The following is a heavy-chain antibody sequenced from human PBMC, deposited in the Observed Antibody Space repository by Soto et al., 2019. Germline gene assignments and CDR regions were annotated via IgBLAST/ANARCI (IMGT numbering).Heavy chain of an antibody. D-gene: IGHD3-22*01. CDR3: ARDRVYYYDNSGYYNFDY. CDR2: VSYDGSKQ. V-gene: IGHV3-30-3*01. J-gene: IGHJ4*02. CDR1: GFTFSNYA. Sequence: QVQLVESGGGVVQPGRSLGVSCAASGFTFSNYAMHWVRQAPGKGLEWVAVVSYDGSKQFYADSVEGRFTISSDSSKRSLYLHMDNLRDDDTAVYYSARDRVYYYDNSGYYNFDYWGQGTLVTVSS.